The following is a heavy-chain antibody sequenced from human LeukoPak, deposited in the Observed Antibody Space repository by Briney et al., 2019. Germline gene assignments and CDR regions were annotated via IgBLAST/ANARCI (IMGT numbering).Heavy chain of an antibody. D-gene: IGHD5-18*01. CDR3: ARDPAMAYYYYYYYMDV. Sequence: ASVKVSCKASGYTFTGYYMHWVRQAPGQGLEWMGWINPNSGGTYYAQKFQGRVTMTSDTSISSAYMELSRLRSDDRAVYYCARDPAMAYYYYYYYMDVWGKGTTVTVSS. CDR2: INPNSGGT. J-gene: IGHJ6*03. V-gene: IGHV1-2*02. CDR1: GYTFTGYY.